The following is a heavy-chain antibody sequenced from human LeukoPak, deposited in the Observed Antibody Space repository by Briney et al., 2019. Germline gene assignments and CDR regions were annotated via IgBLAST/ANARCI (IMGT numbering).Heavy chain of an antibody. CDR3: AKDRSSSWYHPTDY. J-gene: IGHJ4*02. CDR2: ISGSGGST. D-gene: IGHD6-19*01. V-gene: IGHV3-23*01. Sequence: GGSLRLSCAASGFTFSSYVMTWVRQAPGKGLEWVSGISGSGGSTYYADSVKGRFTISRDNSKNTQYLQMNSLRAEDTAVYYCAKDRSSSWYHPTDYWGQGTLVTVSS. CDR1: GFTFSSYV.